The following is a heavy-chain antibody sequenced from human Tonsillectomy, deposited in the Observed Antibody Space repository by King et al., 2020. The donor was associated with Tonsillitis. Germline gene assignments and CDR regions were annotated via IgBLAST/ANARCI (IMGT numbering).Heavy chain of an antibody. CDR1: GYRFTSRW. J-gene: IGHJ5*02. Sequence: QLVQSGAEVKKTGESLRISCKVSGYRFTSRWIAWVRQMPGKGLEWIGLIYPADSDARYSTSFQGQVIISVDRSLNTAYLQWDILKASDSAVYYCAMQTVAPANWFDPWGQGTPVTVS. CDR2: IYPADSDA. CDR3: AMQTVAPANWFDP. V-gene: IGHV5-51*01. D-gene: IGHD4-23*01.